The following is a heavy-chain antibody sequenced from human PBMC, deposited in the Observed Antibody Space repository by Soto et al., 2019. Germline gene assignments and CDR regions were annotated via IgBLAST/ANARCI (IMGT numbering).Heavy chain of an antibody. CDR3: AKDAYGIDHYYYGMDV. Sequence: GGSLRLSCAGSGFTFNSYAMSWVRQAPGKGLEWVSGISGSGGNTYDGDSVKGRFTISIDNSKNTLYLQMNDLRAEDTAVYYCAKDAYGIDHYYYGMDVWGQGTTVTVSS. CDR1: GFTFNSYA. D-gene: IGHD4-17*01. V-gene: IGHV3-23*01. J-gene: IGHJ6*02. CDR2: ISGSGGNT.